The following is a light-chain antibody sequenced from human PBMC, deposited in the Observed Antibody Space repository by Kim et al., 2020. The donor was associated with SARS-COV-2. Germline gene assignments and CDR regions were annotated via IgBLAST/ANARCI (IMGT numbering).Light chain of an antibody. CDR1: QTIDTY. V-gene: IGKV3-11*01. Sequence: LSPGESATLSCRASQTIDTYLAWYQQKPGQAPRLLIYDTSNRAAGIPTRFSGSGSGTDFTLTISSLEPEDFVVYYCQQRSRWPPTFGQGTKVDIK. CDR2: DTS. CDR3: QQRSRWPPT. J-gene: IGKJ1*01.